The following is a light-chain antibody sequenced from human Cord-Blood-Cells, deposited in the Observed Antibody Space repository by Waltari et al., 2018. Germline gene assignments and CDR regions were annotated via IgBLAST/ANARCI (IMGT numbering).Light chain of an antibody. V-gene: IGKV1-6*01. CDR2: AAY. Sequence: AIQMTQSPSSLSASVGDRVTITCRASQGIRTDLGWYQQKPGKAPKILIYAAYSLQSGVPSRFSGSGSGTDFTLTISSLQPEDFATYYCLQDYNYPRTFGQGTKVEIK. J-gene: IGKJ1*01. CDR3: LQDYNYPRT. CDR1: QGIRTD.